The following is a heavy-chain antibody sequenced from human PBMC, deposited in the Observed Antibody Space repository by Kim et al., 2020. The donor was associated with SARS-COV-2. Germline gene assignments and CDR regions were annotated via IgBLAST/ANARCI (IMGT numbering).Heavy chain of an antibody. Sequence: ASVKVSCQASGYTFTGYYMHWVRQAPGQGLEWMGRINPNSGGPNYAQKFQGRVTMTRDTSISTAYMELSRLRSDDTAVYYCARNPDCSGGSCPNWGQGTLVTVSS. V-gene: IGHV1-2*06. CDR1: GYTFTGYY. D-gene: IGHD2-15*01. CDR2: INPNSGGP. J-gene: IGHJ4*02. CDR3: ARNPDCSGGSCPN.